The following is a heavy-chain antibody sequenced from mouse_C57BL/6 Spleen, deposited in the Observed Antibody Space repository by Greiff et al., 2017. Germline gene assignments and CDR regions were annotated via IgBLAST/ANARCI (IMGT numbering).Heavy chain of an antibody. Sequence: VQLQQSVAELVRPGASVKLSCTASGFNIKNTYMHWVKQRPEQGLEWIGRIDPANGNTKYAPKFQGKATITADTSSNTAYLQLSSLTSEDTAIYYCARGGLYGSSPIYYAMDYWGQGTSVTVSS. V-gene: IGHV14-3*01. CDR3: ARGGLYGSSPIYYAMDY. CDR1: GFNIKNTY. D-gene: IGHD1-1*01. J-gene: IGHJ4*01. CDR2: IDPANGNT.